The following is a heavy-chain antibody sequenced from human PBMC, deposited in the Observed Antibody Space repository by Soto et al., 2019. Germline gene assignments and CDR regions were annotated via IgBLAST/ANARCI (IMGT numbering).Heavy chain of an antibody. D-gene: IGHD2-15*01. V-gene: IGHV4-39*01. CDR3: ARHQSIVVVTAARAFDI. J-gene: IGHJ3*02. CDR1: VVSIRPNTHF. CDR2: IYYNGDT. Sequence: SETLSLTCSVSVVSIRPNTHFWVWIRQPPGKGLEWIGSIYYNGDTYYNPSLKSRVTISVDTSKNQFSVKLNSVTAADTAVYYCARHQSIVVVTAARAFDIWGQGTMVT.